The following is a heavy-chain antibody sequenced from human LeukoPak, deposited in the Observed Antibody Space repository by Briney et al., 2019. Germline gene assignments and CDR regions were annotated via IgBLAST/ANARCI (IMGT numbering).Heavy chain of an antibody. CDR3: VRDGVVLVWVGETPNYSYYKGMDV. V-gene: IGHV1-18*01. J-gene: IGHJ6*02. CDR1: GYTFTDYG. D-gene: IGHD3-10*01. Sequence: ASVEVSCKASGYTFTDYGITWVRQAPGQGLEWMGWISAYNGDTNYAEKLQGRVSVTTDTSTNTVYMNLRSLRSDDTGVYYCVRDGVVLVWVGETPNYSYYKGMDVWGQGTTVTVFS. CDR2: ISAYNGDT.